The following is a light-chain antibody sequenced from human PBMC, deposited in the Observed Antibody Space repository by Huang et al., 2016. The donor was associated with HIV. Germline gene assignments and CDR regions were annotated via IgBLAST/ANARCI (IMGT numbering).Light chain of an antibody. CDR1: QSILLTSKNKNF. CDR2: WAS. CDR3: QQYFSTPRT. V-gene: IGKV4-1*01. J-gene: IGKJ1*01. Sequence: DIVMTQSPDSLTVSLGERATINCKSSQSILLTSKNKNFLSWFQQKPGQPPKLLMHWASTRESGVPERFSGSGSGTDFTLTINGLQAEDVAVYYCQQYFSTPRTFGQGTRVEIK.